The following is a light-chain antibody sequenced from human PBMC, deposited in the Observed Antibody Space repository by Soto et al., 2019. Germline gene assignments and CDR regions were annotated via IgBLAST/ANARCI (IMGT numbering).Light chain of an antibody. CDR3: QQYDNVPLT. CDR1: QDITND. V-gene: IGKV1-33*01. Sequence: DIQMTQSPSSLSASVGDRVTITCQASQDITNDLNWYQQKPGKAPKVLNYEASNLKTGVPSRFSGSGSGTDFTLTISSLQPEDIATYFCQQYDNVPLTFGGGTKVEIK. CDR2: EAS. J-gene: IGKJ4*01.